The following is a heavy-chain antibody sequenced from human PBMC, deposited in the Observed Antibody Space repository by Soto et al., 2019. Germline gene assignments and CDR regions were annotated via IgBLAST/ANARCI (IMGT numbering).Heavy chain of an antibody. Sequence: ASVKVSCKASGYTFTSYGISWVRQAPGQGLEWMGWISAYNGNTNYAQKLQGRVTITRDTSASTAYMELSSLRSEDTAVYYCARRIAARGDFDYWGQGTLVTVSS. J-gene: IGHJ4*02. V-gene: IGHV1-18*01. CDR2: ISAYNGNT. D-gene: IGHD6-6*01. CDR1: GYTFTSYG. CDR3: ARRIAARGDFDY.